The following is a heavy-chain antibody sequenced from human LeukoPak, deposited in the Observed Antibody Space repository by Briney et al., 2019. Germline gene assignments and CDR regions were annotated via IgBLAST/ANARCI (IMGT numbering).Heavy chain of an antibody. Sequence: GESLRLSCAGTGFTFNNNWMNWVRQASGKGLEWVANIKEDGSQIYYVDSVKGRFTISRDNAKNSVYLQMNSLRAEDTAVYYCAGSSGWLFDYWGQGTLVAVSS. CDR3: AGSSGWLFDY. V-gene: IGHV3-7*01. CDR2: IKEDGSQI. D-gene: IGHD6-19*01. CDR1: GFTFNNNW. J-gene: IGHJ4*02.